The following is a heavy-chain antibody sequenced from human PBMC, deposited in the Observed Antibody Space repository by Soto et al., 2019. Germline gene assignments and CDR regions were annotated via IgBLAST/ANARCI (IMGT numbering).Heavy chain of an antibody. CDR1: GFTFSSYT. J-gene: IGHJ4*01. CDR2: ISGGATGT. Sequence: PGGSLRLSCAASGFTFSSYTMSWVRQAPGKGQEWVSSISGGATGTFYADSVKGRFTISRENSKNTLFLQMNSLRAEDTAIYYCANRGMFVASTVTKLYYFDSWSLGILVTVSS. CDR3: ANRGMFVASTVTKLYYFDS. D-gene: IGHD6-13*01. V-gene: IGHV3-23*01.